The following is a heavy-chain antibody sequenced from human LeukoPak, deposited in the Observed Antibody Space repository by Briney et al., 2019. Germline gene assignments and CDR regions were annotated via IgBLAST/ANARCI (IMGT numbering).Heavy chain of an antibody. Sequence: GASVKVSCKTSGYTFTSYYMHWVRQAPGQGLEWMGIINPSGGRTSYAQKFQGRVTMTRDMSTSTVYMEVSSLRSEDTAVYYCARDLRFGELSFLPFDYWGQGTLVTVSS. J-gene: IGHJ4*02. CDR1: GYTFTSYY. CDR2: INPSGGRT. V-gene: IGHV1-46*01. D-gene: IGHD3-10*01. CDR3: ARDLRFGELSFLPFDY.